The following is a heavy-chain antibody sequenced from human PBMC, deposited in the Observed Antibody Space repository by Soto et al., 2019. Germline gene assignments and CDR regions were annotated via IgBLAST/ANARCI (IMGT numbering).Heavy chain of an antibody. CDR2: IKSKTDGGTA. V-gene: IGHV3-15*01. Sequence: EVQLVESGGGLVKPGGSLRLSCAASGFTFSNAWMTWVRQAPGKGLEWVGRIKSKTDGGTADYAAPVKGRFTISRDDSKNTLYLQMNSLKTEDPAMYYCATGRFSSSLSFDYWGQGTLVTVSS. D-gene: IGHD6-6*01. CDR3: ATGRFSSSLSFDY. CDR1: GFTFSNAW. J-gene: IGHJ4*02.